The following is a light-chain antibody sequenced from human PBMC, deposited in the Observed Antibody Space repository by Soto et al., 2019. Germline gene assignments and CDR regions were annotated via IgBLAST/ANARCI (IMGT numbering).Light chain of an antibody. J-gene: IGKJ5*01. Sequence: DIQMTQSPCSLSASVGDRVTITCRASQRISSYLNWSKQKPGKAHTLLLYDASNLETGVPSRFSGSGSGTDFTSTISSLQPEAIATYYCQQYDHPPITFGQGTRLAV. CDR3: QQYDHPPIT. CDR1: QRISSY. V-gene: IGKV1-33*01. CDR2: DAS.